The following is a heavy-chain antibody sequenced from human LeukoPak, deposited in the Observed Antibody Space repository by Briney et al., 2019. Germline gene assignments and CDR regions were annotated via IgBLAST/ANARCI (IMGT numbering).Heavy chain of an antibody. D-gene: IGHD3-10*01. CDR3: ATGFYYGSGSYLFDY. Sequence: GASVKVSCKASGYTFTSYGISWVRQAPGQGLEWMGWISAYNGNTNYAQKLQGRVTMTTDTSTSTAYMELRSLRSEDTAVYYCATGFYYGSGSYLFDYWGQGTLVTVSS. V-gene: IGHV1-18*01. J-gene: IGHJ4*02. CDR2: ISAYNGNT. CDR1: GYTFTSYG.